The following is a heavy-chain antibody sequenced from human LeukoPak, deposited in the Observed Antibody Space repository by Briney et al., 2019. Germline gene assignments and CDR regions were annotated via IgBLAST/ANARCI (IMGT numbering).Heavy chain of an antibody. J-gene: IGHJ4*02. CDR1: GGSFSGNY. Sequence: SETLSLTCAVYGGSFSGNYWSWIRQPPGKGLEWIGEINHSGSTNYNPSLKSRVTISVDTSKNQFSLKLSSVTAADTAVYYCARNVYYYDSSGYYYVPFDYWGQGTLVTVSS. D-gene: IGHD3-22*01. CDR2: INHSGST. CDR3: ARNVYYYDSSGYYYVPFDY. V-gene: IGHV4-34*01.